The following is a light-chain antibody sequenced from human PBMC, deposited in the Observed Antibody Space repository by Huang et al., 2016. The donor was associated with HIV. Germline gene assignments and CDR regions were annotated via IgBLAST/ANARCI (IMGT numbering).Light chain of an antibody. CDR3: QQFNF. V-gene: IGKV1-13*02. CDR1: RAISSA. CDR2: DAS. Sequence: AIQLTQSPSSLSASVGDRVTISCRASRAISSALAWYQQKPGTAPKLLIYDASTLAGGVPPRFSGSASGTEFTLTISRLQPEDFAIYYCQQFNFFGGGTKVQIK. J-gene: IGKJ4*01.